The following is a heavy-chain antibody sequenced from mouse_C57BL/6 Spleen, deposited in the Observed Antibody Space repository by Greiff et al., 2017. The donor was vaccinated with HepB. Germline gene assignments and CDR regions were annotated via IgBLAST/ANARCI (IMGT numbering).Heavy chain of an antibody. CDR2: ISGGGGNT. CDR1: GFTFSSYT. V-gene: IGHV5-9*01. CDR3: ARRSYFDY. J-gene: IGHJ2*01. Sequence: DVHLVESGGGLVKPGGSLKLSCAASGFTFSSYTMSWVRQTPEKRLEWVATISGGGGNTYYPDSVKGRFTISRDNAKNTLYLQMSSLRSEDTALYYCARRSYFDYWGQGTTLTVSS.